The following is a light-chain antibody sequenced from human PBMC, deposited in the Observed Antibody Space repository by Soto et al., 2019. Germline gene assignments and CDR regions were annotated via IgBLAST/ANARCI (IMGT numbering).Light chain of an antibody. CDR1: QSVSSY. CDR2: DAS. V-gene: IGKV3-11*01. Sequence: EIVLTQSPATLSLSPGERATLSCRASQSVSSYLAWYQQKPGQAPRLLIYDASNRATGIPARFSGSGSGTAFTLTIGSLEPEDFAVYYCQQRSNWPLTFGGGTKVEIK. J-gene: IGKJ4*01. CDR3: QQRSNWPLT.